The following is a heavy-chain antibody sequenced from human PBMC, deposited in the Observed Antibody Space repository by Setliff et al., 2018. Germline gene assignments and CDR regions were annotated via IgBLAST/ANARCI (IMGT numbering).Heavy chain of an antibody. D-gene: IGHD6-6*01. CDR2: INHRGST. Sequence: SETLSLTCATYGGTFSDYHWTWIRQSPEKGLEWIGEINHRGSTNYNPSLKSRVTISIDTSKDQFSLKLISMTAADTAVYFCARGRNIAARLLDSWGQGTLVTVSS. J-gene: IGHJ4*02. CDR3: ARGRNIAARLLDS. V-gene: IGHV4-34*01. CDR1: GGTFSDYH.